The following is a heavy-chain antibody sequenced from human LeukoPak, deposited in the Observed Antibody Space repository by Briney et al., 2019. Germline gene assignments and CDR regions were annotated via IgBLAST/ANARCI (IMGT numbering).Heavy chain of an antibody. V-gene: IGHV4-30-4*01. D-gene: IGHD2-2*01. CDR3: ARVGYCSSASCYSPGAFDI. Sequence: SETLSLTCTVSGDSVSTTDYYWTWIRQPPGRGLEWIGYIYDSGNTYYNPPLKSRVTISVITSNNQVSLKLRSVTAADTAVYYCARVGYCSSASCYSPGAFDIWAQGTMVTVFS. J-gene: IGHJ3*02. CDR1: GDSVSTTDYY. CDR2: IYDSGNT.